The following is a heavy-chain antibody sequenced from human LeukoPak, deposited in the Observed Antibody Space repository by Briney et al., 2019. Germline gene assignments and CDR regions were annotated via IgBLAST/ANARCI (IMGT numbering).Heavy chain of an antibody. D-gene: IGHD4-17*01. V-gene: IGHV4-30-2*01. CDR3: ARAPVTTGYSMDV. J-gene: IGHJ6*02. CDR1: GGSISSYS. CDR2: IYHSGST. Sequence: SETLSLTCTVSGGSISSYSWSWIRQPPGKGLEWIGYIYHSGSTYYNPSLKSRVSISVDRSKNQFSLKLSSVTAADTAVYYCARAPVTTGYSMDVWGQGTTVTVSS.